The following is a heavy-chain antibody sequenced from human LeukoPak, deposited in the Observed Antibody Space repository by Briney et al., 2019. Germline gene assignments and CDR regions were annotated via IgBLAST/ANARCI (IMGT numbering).Heavy chain of an antibody. V-gene: IGHV3-7*01. CDR3: ARVRRGMDV. J-gene: IGHJ6*02. Sequence: GGSLRLSCAASGFTFSSYAMSWVRQAPGKGLEWVANIKQDGSEKYYVDSVKGRFTISRDNAKNSLYLQMNSLRAEDTAVYYCARVRRGMDVWGQGTTVTVSS. CDR2: IKQDGSEK. CDR1: GFTFSSYA.